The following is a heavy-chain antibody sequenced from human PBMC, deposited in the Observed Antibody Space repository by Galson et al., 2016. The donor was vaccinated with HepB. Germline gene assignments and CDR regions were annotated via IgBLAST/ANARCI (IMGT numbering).Heavy chain of an antibody. CDR3: ARDRPNYNYDF. CDR2: IESYSKII. Sequence: SLRLSCAASGFTFKKYGFNWVRLTPGKGLEWLSYIESYSKIIRYTESVRGRFTVSRDNAKNSVYLQLSGLRVEDTAIYYCARDRPNYNYDFWGQGTLVTGSS. J-gene: IGHJ4*02. V-gene: IGHV3-48*04. D-gene: IGHD5-24*01. CDR1: GFTFKKYG.